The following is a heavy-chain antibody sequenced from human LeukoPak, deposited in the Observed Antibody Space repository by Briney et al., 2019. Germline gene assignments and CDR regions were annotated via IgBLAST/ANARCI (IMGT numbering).Heavy chain of an antibody. CDR3: ARVVITRGFDC. D-gene: IGHD3-22*01. CDR1: GFTFSDYY. Sequence: NAGGSLRLSCAASGFTFSDYYMSWIRQAPGKGLEWVSYISSSSSYTNYADSVKGRFTISRDNAKNSLYLQMNSLRAEDTAVYYCARVVITRGFDCWGQGTLVTVSS. J-gene: IGHJ4*02. CDR2: ISSSSSYT. V-gene: IGHV3-11*06.